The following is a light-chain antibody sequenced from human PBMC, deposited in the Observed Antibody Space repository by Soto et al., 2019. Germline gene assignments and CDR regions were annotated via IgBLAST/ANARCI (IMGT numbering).Light chain of an antibody. CDR1: SSNIGAGYD. CDR3: QSYDSSLSAVV. V-gene: IGLV1-40*01. J-gene: IGLJ2*01. CDR2: GNS. Sequence: QPVLTQPPSVSVAPGQRVTISCTGSSSNIGAGYDVHWYQQLPGTAPKLLIYGNSNRPSGVPDRFSGSKSGTSASLAITGLQAEDEADYYCQSYDSSLSAVVFGGGTKVTVL.